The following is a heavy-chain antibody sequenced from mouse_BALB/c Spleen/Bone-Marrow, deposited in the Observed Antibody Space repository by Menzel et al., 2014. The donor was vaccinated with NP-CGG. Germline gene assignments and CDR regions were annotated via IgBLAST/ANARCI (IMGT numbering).Heavy chain of an antibody. CDR1: GFSLNSYG. Sequence: VQLQQSGPGLVQPSQSLSITCTVSGFSLNSYGVHWVRQSPGKGLEWLGVIWRGGSTDYNAAFMSRLSITKDNSKSQVFFKMNSLQADDTAIYYCAKIGTTTGAMDYWGQGTSVTVSS. CDR2: IWRGGST. V-gene: IGHV2-5*01. J-gene: IGHJ4*01. CDR3: AKIGTTTGAMDY. D-gene: IGHD2-14*01.